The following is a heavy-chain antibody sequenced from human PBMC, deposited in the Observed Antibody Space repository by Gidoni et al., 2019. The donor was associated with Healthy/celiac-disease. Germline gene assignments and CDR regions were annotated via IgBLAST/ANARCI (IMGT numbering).Heavy chain of an antibody. V-gene: IGHV3-66*01. Sequence: EVQLVESGGGLVQPGGSLRLSCAASGFTVSRNNMSWVRQAPGKGLEWVSVIYSGVITYYADSVKVRFTISRDNSKNTLYLQMNSLRAEDTAVYYCARKSRENWFDPWGQGTLVTVSS. CDR2: IYSGVIT. D-gene: IGHD1-26*01. CDR3: ARKSRENWFDP. CDR1: GFTVSRNN. J-gene: IGHJ5*02.